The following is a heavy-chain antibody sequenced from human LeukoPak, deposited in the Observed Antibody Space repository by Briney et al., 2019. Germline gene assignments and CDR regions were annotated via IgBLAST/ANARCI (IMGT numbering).Heavy chain of an antibody. J-gene: IGHJ4*02. D-gene: IGHD2-2*01. CDR2: ISGSGGST. CDR1: GFTFSSYA. Sequence: PGGPLRLSCAASGFTFSSYAMSWVRQAPGKGLEWVSAISGSGGSTYYADSVKGRFTISRDNSKDTLYLQMNSLRAEDTAVYYCAKDLLGYCSSTSCFLFDYWGQGTLVTVSS. CDR3: AKDLLGYCSSTSCFLFDY. V-gene: IGHV3-23*01.